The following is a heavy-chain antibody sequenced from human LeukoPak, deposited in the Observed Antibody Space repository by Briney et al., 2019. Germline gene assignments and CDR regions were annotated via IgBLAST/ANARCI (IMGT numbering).Heavy chain of an antibody. CDR1: EFSLGINY. J-gene: IGHJ4*02. D-gene: IGHD5-12*01. V-gene: IGHV3-66*01. Sequence: GGSLRLSCAASEFSLGINYMTWVRQAPGKRVEWVSLIYSGGSTYYALSVKGRFTIPRDNSQNTLYLQMNSLGAEDTAGYYCARGPSGYYNTGGQGTLVTVSS. CDR2: IYSGGST. CDR3: ARGPSGYYNT.